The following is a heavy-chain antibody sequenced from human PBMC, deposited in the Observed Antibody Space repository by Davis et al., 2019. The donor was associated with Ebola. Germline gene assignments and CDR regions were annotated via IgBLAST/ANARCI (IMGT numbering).Heavy chain of an antibody. CDR2: ISYDGSNK. V-gene: IGHV3-30*03. CDR1: GFTFSSYG. J-gene: IGHJ4*02. Sequence: GGSLRLSCAASGFTFSSYGMHWVRQAPGKGLEWVAVISYDGSNKHYADSVKGRFTISRDNSKNTLYLQMNSLRAEDTAVYYCAMGGQTYDYWGQGTLVTVSS. CDR3: AMGGQTYDY. D-gene: IGHD1-26*01.